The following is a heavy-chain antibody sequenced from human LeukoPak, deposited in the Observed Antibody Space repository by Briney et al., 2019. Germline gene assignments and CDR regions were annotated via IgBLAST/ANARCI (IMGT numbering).Heavy chain of an antibody. CDR1: GYTFTGYY. CDR3: AALWAGGGTRGVYYGMDV. Sequence: ASVKVSCKASGYTFTGYYMHWVRQAPGQGLEWMGWINPNSGGTNYAQKFQGRVTMTRDTSISTAYMELSRLRSDDTAVYYCAALWAGGGTRGVYYGMDVWGQGTTVTVSS. CDR2: INPNSGGT. D-gene: IGHD2-2*01. V-gene: IGHV1-2*02. J-gene: IGHJ6*02.